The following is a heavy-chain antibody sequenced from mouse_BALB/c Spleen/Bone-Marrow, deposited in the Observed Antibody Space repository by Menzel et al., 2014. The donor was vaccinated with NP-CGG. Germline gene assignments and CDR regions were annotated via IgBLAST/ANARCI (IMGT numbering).Heavy chain of an antibody. D-gene: IGHD2-12*01. V-gene: IGHV5-6-3*01. J-gene: IGHJ2*01. CDR3: ARVAYYNVYFDY. CDR2: INGNGGSS. Sequence: EVKLMESGGGLVQPGGSLKLSCAASGITFSNYGMSWIRQTPDKRLELVATINGNGGSSYYPDSVKGRFTISRDNAKNTLYLQMSSLKSGDTAMYYCARVAYYNVYFDYWGQGTTLTVSS. CDR1: GITFSNYG.